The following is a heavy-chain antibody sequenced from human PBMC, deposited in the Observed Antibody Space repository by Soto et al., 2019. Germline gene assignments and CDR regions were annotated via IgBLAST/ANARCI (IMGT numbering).Heavy chain of an antibody. CDR1: GGSFSGYY. D-gene: IGHD4-4*01. V-gene: IGHV4-34*01. J-gene: IGHJ6*02. CDR3: ARELRMTTLYYYYGMDV. CDR2: INHSGST. Sequence: ETLSLTCAVYGGSFSGYYWSWIRQPPGKGLEWIGEINHSGSTNYNPSLKSRVTISVDTSKNQFSLKLSAVTAADTAVYYCARELRMTTLYYYYGMDVWGQGTTVTV.